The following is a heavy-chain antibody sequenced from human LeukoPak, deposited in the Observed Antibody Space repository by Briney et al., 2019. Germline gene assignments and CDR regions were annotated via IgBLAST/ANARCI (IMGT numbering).Heavy chain of an antibody. Sequence: ASAKVSCKASGGIFSSYAISWVRQAPGQGLEWMGRIIPIFGTANYAQKFQGRVTITTDESTSTAYMELSSLRSEDTAVYYCARDAYGSGSYPYFDYWGQGTLVTVSS. V-gene: IGHV1-69*05. D-gene: IGHD3-10*01. CDR3: ARDAYGSGSYPYFDY. CDR2: IIPIFGTA. J-gene: IGHJ4*02. CDR1: GGIFSSYA.